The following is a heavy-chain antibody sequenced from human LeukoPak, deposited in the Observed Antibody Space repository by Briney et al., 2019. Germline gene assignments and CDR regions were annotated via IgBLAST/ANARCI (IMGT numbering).Heavy chain of an antibody. J-gene: IGHJ6*03. CDR1: GFTFSSYS. V-gene: IGHV3-48*04. D-gene: IGHD3-3*01. CDR3: ARDTRSGYDFWSGYSSYMDV. Sequence: GGSLRLSCAASGFTFSSYSMNWVRQAPGKGLECVSYISSSSSTIYYADSVKGRFTISRDNAKNSLYLQMNSLRAEDTAVYYCARDTRSGYDFWSGYSSYMDVWGKGTTVTVSS. CDR2: ISSSSSTI.